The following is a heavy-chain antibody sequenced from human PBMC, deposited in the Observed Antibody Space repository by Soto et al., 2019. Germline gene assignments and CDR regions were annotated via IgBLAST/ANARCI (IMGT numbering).Heavy chain of an antibody. Sequence: ETLSLTCTVSGDSIGTTHSYWAWIRQSPGKGLEWIGNIHYSGSTYYMPSFRSRVTLSVDTSKNQFSLRLTSVTAEDTAVYYCARHEGNGNVWPLDYWGQGILVTVPQ. CDR3: ARHEGNGNVWPLDY. V-gene: IGHV4-39*01. D-gene: IGHD2-8*01. CDR2: IHYSGST. CDR1: GDSIGTTHSY. J-gene: IGHJ4*02.